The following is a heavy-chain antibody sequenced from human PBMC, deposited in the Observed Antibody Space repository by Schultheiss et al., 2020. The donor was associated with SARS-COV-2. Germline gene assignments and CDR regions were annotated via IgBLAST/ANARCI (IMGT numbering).Heavy chain of an antibody. CDR2: ISSRSSAI. Sequence: GGSLRLSCAASGFTFRNYWMDWVRQAPGKGLEWVSYISSRSSAIYYADSVKGRVTISRDNARNSLYLQLNSLRDEDTAVYFCARGYCIGGTCYVAFDHWGQGALVTVSS. CDR1: GFTFRNYW. CDR3: ARGYCIGGTCYVAFDH. J-gene: IGHJ4*02. D-gene: IGHD2-15*01. V-gene: IGHV3-48*02.